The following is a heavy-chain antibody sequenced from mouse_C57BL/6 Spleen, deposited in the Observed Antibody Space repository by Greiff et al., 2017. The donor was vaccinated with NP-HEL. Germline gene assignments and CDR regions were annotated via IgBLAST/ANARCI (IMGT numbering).Heavy chain of an antibody. CDR3: ARTATVVAFYWYFDV. J-gene: IGHJ1*03. D-gene: IGHD1-1*01. V-gene: IGHV1-9*01. CDR1: GYTFTGYW. CDR2: ILPGSGST. Sequence: VQLQQSGAELMKPGASVKLSCKATGYTFTGYWIEWVKQRPGHGLEWIGEILPGSGSTNYNEKFKGKATFTADTSSNTASMQLSSLTTDDSAIYDCARTATVVAFYWYFDVWGTGTTVTVSS.